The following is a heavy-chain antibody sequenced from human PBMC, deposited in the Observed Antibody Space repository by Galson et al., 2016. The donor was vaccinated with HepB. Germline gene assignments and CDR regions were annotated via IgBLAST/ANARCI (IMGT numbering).Heavy chain of an antibody. CDR1: GLTFNDYY. J-gene: IGHJ3*02. Sequence: SLRLSCAASGLTFNDYYMSWIRQAPGKGLEWISFISSSYNTIKYAKSVKGRFTISRDNAKNSLYLQMNSLRAEDTAVYYCAKPYYYDSNGYYGGAFDIWGQGTMVTVSS. D-gene: IGHD3-22*01. V-gene: IGHV3-11*01. CDR3: AKPYYYDSNGYYGGAFDI. CDR2: ISSSYNTI.